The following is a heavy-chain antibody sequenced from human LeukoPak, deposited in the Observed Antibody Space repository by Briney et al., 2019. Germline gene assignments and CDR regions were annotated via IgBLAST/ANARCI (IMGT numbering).Heavy chain of an antibody. Sequence: ASVKVSCKASGYILTSYFMHWVRQAPGQRLEWMGWINTDNGNTKYSQNFQGRATVTRDTSASTAYMELSSLRSEETAVYYCARARGTDTAMVPIDYWGQGTQVTVSS. J-gene: IGHJ4*02. CDR3: ARARGTDTAMVPIDY. CDR1: GYILTSYF. D-gene: IGHD5-18*01. CDR2: INTDNGNT. V-gene: IGHV1-3*04.